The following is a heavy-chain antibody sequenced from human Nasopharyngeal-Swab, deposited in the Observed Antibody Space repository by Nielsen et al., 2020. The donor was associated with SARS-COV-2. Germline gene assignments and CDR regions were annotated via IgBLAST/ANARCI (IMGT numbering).Heavy chain of an antibody. CDR3: VRVRAPSFGVVTFFEY. CDR2: INSDGSST. D-gene: IGHD3-3*01. Sequence: GESLKISCAASGFTFSDYWMHWVRQVPGKGLVWVSRINSDGSSTSYADSVQGRFTISRDNAKKTLYLQMNSLRAEDTAVYYCVRVRAPSFGVVTFFEYWGQGTLVTVSS. J-gene: IGHJ4*02. CDR1: GFTFSDYW. V-gene: IGHV3-74*01.